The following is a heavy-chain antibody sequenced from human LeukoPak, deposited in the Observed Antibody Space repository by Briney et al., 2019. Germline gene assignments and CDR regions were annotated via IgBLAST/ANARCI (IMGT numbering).Heavy chain of an antibody. J-gene: IGHJ4*02. D-gene: IGHD3-3*01. Sequence: GGSLRLSCAASGFTSSNAWMSWVRQAPGKGLEWVGRIKSKTDGGTTDYAAPVKGRFTISRDDSKNTLYLQMNSLKTEDTAVYYCTFTYYDFWSGHHDYWGQGTLVTVSS. CDR1: GFTSSNAW. CDR3: TFTYYDFWSGHHDY. V-gene: IGHV3-15*01. CDR2: IKSKTDGGTT.